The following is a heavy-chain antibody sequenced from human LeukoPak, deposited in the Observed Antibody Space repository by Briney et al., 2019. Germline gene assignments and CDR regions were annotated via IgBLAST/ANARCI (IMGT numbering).Heavy chain of an antibody. CDR3: AGTELGYCAVTGCPLES. CDR1: GASLSSYF. Sequence: PSETLSLTCNVSGASLSSYFWSWIRQPPGKGLEWIGYIYYDGYPNYSPSLRSRITISVEKSKSQFSLNLRSVTAADTALYFCAGTELGYCAVTGCPLESWGQGTLVTVSS. J-gene: IGHJ4*02. V-gene: IGHV4-59*01. CDR2: IYYDGYP. D-gene: IGHD2-15*01.